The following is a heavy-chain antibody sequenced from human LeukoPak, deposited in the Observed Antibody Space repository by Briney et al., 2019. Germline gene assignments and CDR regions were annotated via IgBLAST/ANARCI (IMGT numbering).Heavy chain of an antibody. CDR1: GFTVRANY. J-gene: IGHJ6*03. D-gene: IGHD3-22*01. CDR3: GREKIGEVVKLTFNWVATYYSHYMDV. V-gene: IGHV3-66*02. CDR2: IFGGDT. Sequence: GGSLRLSCAASGFTVRANYMNWVRQAPGKGLEWVSVIFGGDTYYADSVKGRFTISRDESKNTVYLQMTSLRPEDTAVYYCGREKIGEVVKLTFNWVATYYSHYMDVWGKGTTVTVSS.